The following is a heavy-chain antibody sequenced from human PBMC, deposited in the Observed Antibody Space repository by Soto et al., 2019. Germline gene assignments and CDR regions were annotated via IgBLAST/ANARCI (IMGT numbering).Heavy chain of an antibody. CDR1: GFTVSSNY. V-gene: IGHV3-53*04. D-gene: IGHD2-15*01. CDR3: ARTRVVAQSHRDFDY. CDR2: IYSGGST. J-gene: IGHJ4*02. Sequence: GVLRLSCAASGFTVSSNYMSWVRQAPGKGLEWVSVIYSGGSTYYADSVKGRFTISRHNSKNTLYLQMNSLRAEDTAVYYCARTRVVAQSHRDFDYWGQGTLVTVSS.